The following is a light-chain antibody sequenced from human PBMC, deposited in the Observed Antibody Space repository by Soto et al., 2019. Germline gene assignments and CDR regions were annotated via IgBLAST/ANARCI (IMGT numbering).Light chain of an antibody. Sequence: DFQMTQSPSTLSASVGDRVTITCRASQSIHSWLAWYQQKPGTTPKILIYRASTLQSGVPSRFAGSGSGTEFTLTINNLQPDDYASYFCQQYNAHPYTFGQGTKLEIK. CDR1: QSIHSW. V-gene: IGKV1-5*03. CDR3: QQYNAHPYT. J-gene: IGKJ2*01. CDR2: RAS.